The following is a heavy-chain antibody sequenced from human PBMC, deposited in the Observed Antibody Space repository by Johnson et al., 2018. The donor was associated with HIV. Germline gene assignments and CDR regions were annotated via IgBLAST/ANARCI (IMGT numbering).Heavy chain of an antibody. CDR2: IYSGGST. CDR1: GFTVSSNY. J-gene: IGHJ3*02. Sequence: EQLVESGGGLIQPGGSLRLSCAASGFTVSSNYMSWVRQAPGKGLEWVSVIYSGGSTYYADSVKGRFTISRDNSKNTLYLQMNSLRAEDTAVYYCARENRVDAVDIWGQGTMVTVSS. V-gene: IGHV3-53*01. CDR3: ARENRVDAVDI. D-gene: IGHD2/OR15-2a*01.